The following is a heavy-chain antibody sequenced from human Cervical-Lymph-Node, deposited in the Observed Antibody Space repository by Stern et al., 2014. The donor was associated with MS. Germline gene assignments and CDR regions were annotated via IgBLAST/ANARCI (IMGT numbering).Heavy chain of an antibody. CDR1: GGSISSRY. CDR3: ARLSTAVDF. CDR2: ISHSGDT. J-gene: IGHJ4*02. V-gene: IGHV4-59*08. Sequence: QLQLQESGPGLVKPSETLSLTCAVSGGSISSRYWGWIRQPPGKGLEWIGLISHSGDTKYNPSPKSRVTISLDTSKTQFSLKVTSVTAADTAVYYCARLSTAVDFWGQGTLVTVSS.